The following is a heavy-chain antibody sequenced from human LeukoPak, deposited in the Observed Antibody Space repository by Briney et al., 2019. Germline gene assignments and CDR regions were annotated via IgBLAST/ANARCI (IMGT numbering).Heavy chain of an antibody. Sequence: PSETLSLTCTVSGGSISSGSYYWSWIRQPAGKGLEWIGRIYTSGSTNYNPSLKSRVTISVDTSKNQFSLKLSSVTAADTAVYYCARDKGRGYSYGYDSVDYWGQGTLVTVSS. V-gene: IGHV4-61*02. D-gene: IGHD5-18*01. J-gene: IGHJ4*02. CDR3: ARDKGRGYSYGYDSVDY. CDR2: IYTSGST. CDR1: GGSISSGSYY.